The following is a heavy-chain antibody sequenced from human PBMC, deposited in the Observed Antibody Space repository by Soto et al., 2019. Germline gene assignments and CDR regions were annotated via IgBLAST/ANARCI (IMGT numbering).Heavy chain of an antibody. CDR1: GGSISSYY. CDR3: ARGGQRGLLDKTLRAYYYSARAV. CDR2: IYYSGST. J-gene: IGHJ6*02. Sequence: SETLSLTCTVSGGSISSYYWSWIRQPPGKVLEWIGYIYYSGSTNYNPSLKSRVTISVDTCKNQFGLKLSSVTAADTAVYYCARGGQRGLLDKTLRAYYYSARAVGGQGTTVPVS. V-gene: IGHV4-59*01. D-gene: IGHD1-26*01.